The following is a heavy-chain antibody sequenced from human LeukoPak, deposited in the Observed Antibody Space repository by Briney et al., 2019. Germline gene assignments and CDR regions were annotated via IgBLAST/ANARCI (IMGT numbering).Heavy chain of an antibody. CDR1: GYSFTSYW. CDR2: IYPGDSDT. Sequence: GESLKISCKGSGYSFTSYWIGWVRQMPGKGLEWMGIIYPGDSDTRYSPSFQGQVTISADKSISTAYLQWSSLKASDTAMYYCPTRVTYYYDSSGPATNDAFDIWGQGTMVTVSS. D-gene: IGHD3-22*01. J-gene: IGHJ3*02. V-gene: IGHV5-51*01. CDR3: PTRVTYYYDSSGPATNDAFDI.